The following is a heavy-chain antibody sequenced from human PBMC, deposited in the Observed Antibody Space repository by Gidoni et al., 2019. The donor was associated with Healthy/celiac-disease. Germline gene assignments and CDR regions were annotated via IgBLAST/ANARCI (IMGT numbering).Heavy chain of an antibody. Sequence: QLQLQESGPGLVMPSETLSLTCTVSGGSISSSSYYWGWIRQPPGKGLEWIGSIYYSGSTYYNPSLKSRVTISVDTSKNQFSLKLSSVTAADTAVYYCARHRGYSYGLGGMDVWGQGTTVTVSS. CDR3: ARHRGYSYGLGGMDV. CDR1: GGSISSSSYY. D-gene: IGHD5-18*01. J-gene: IGHJ6*02. CDR2: IYYSGST. V-gene: IGHV4-39*01.